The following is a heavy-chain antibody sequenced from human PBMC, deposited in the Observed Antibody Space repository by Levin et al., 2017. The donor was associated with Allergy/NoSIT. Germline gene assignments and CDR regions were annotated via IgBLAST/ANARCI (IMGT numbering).Heavy chain of an antibody. CDR2: IYYRGST. Sequence: PSETLSLTCAVSGGFISSSYWWSWVRQPPGKGLEWIGEIYYRGSTNNNPSLKSRVTISVDKSKNQFSLDLSSVTAADTAVYYCARIGLSFTMVRGIAEAPGYFDYWGQGTLVTVSS. CDR1: GGFISSSYW. J-gene: IGHJ4*02. V-gene: IGHV4-4*02. CDR3: ARIGLSFTMVRGIAEAPGYFDY. D-gene: IGHD3-10*01.